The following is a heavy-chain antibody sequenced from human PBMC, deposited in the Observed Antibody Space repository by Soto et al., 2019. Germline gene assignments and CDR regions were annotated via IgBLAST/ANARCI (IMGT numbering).Heavy chain of an antibody. CDR3: ARTFGGHLYSFDF. Sequence: GESLKISCKGSGYTFTLNWIGWVRQMPGKGLEWMGIIYPGDSETRYSPSFQGQVTISADKSINTAYLQWSSLKASDTAIYYCARTFGGHLYSFDFWGQGTLVTVS. D-gene: IGHD3-16*01. CDR1: GYTFTLNW. J-gene: IGHJ4*02. CDR2: IYPGDSET. V-gene: IGHV5-51*01.